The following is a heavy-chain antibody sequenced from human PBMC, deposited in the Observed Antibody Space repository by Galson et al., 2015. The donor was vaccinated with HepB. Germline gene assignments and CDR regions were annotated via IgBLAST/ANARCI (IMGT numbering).Heavy chain of an antibody. V-gene: IGHV1-69*13. CDR3: AREGRAAAGQHYYYYGMDV. CDR2: IIPIFGTA. CDR1: GGTFSSYA. J-gene: IGHJ6*02. D-gene: IGHD6-13*01. Sequence: SVKVSCKASGGTFSSYAISWVRQAPGQGLEWMGGIIPIFGTANCAQKFQGRVTITADESTSTAYMELSSLRSEDTAVYYCAREGRAAAGQHYYYYGMDVWGQGTTVTVSS.